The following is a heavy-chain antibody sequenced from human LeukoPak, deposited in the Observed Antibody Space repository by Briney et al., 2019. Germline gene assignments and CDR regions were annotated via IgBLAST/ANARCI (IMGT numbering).Heavy chain of an antibody. Sequence: GASVKVSCRASGYTFTSYGISWGRQAPGQGLELMGWISAYNGNTNYAQKLQGRVTMTTDRSTRTAYMELRSLRSDDTAVYYCARDDGYCSGGSCTYYYYGMDVWGQGTTVTVSS. D-gene: IGHD2-15*01. CDR3: ARDDGYCSGGSCTYYYYGMDV. J-gene: IGHJ6*02. CDR2: ISAYNGNT. V-gene: IGHV1-18*01. CDR1: GYTFTSYG.